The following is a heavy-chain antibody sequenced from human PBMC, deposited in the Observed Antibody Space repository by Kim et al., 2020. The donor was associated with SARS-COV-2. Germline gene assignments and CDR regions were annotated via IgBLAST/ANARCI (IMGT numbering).Heavy chain of an antibody. CDR3: ASTFLTGTDY. D-gene: IGHD1-20*01. CDR1: GFTVSSNY. J-gene: IGHJ4*02. CDR2: IYSGGST. V-gene: IGHV3-53*01. Sequence: GGSLRLSCAASGFTVSSNYMSWVRQAPGKGLEWVSGIYSGGSTYYADSVTGRFTISRDNSKNTLYLQMNSLRAEDTAVYYLASTFLTGTDYWGQGTLVTVSS.